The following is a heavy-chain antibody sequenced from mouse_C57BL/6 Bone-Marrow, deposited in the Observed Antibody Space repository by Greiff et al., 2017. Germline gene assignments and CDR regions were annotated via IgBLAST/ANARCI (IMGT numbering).Heavy chain of an antibody. D-gene: IGHD2-4*01. CDR2: ISYDGSN. CDR3: AREPLRQDWYFDV. Sequence: VQLKQSGPGLVKPSQSLSLTCSVTGYSITSGYYWNWIRQFPGNKLEWMGYISYDGSNNYNPSLKNLISITRDTAKNQFFLKLNSVTTEDTATYYCAREPLRQDWYFDVWGTGTTVTVSS. V-gene: IGHV3-6*01. CDR1: GYSITSGYY. J-gene: IGHJ1*03.